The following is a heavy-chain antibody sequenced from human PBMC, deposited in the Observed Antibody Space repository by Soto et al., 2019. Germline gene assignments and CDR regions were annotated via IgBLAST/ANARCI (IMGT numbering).Heavy chain of an antibody. CDR2: ISGSGGST. CDR3: AKDLPYCSGGSCYSQRVFDY. J-gene: IGHJ4*02. V-gene: IGHV3-23*01. D-gene: IGHD2-15*01. CDR1: GFTFSSYA. Sequence: PGGSLRLSCAASGFTFSSYAMSWVRQAPGKGLEWVSAISGSGGSTYYADSVKGRLTISRDNSKNTLYLQMNSLRAEDTAVYYCAKDLPYCSGGSCYSQRVFDYWGQGTLVTVSS.